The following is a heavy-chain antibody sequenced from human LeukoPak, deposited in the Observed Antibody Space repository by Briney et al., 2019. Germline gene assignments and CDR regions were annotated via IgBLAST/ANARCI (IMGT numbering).Heavy chain of an antibody. CDR3: ARHNIAVAGAEPDFDL. V-gene: IGHV4-59*08. Sequence: PSETLSLTCTVSGGSISSYYWSWIRQPPGKGLEWIGYIYYSGSTNYNPSLKSRVTISVDTANNQFSLKLSSVTAAYTAVYYCARHNIAVAGAEPDFDLWGRGTLVTVSS. CDR2: IYYSGST. CDR1: GGSISSYY. J-gene: IGHJ2*01. D-gene: IGHD6-19*01.